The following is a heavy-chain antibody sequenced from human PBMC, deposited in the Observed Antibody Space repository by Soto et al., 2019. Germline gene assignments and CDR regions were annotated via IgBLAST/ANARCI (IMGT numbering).Heavy chain of an antibody. CDR1: GVSFSGYA. CDR3: ARPPSHGYCTDGVCHRFDY. Sequence: QEQMVESGGGVVQPGGSLNLSCAASGVSFSGYAMHWVRHAPVNGLEWVAYISYDGNDKYYEDSVKGRFTISRDDSKNTLFLHMTTLSTEAMAFYFCARPPSHGYCTDGVCHRFDYWGPGALVTVYS. D-gene: IGHD2-8*01. J-gene: IGHJ4*02. V-gene: IGHV3-30-3*02. CDR2: ISYDGNDK.